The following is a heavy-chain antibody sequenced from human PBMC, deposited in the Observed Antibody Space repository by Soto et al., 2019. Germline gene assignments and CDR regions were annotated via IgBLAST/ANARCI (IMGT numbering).Heavy chain of an antibody. D-gene: IGHD6-19*01. Sequence: ASVKVSCKASGYTFTSYDINWVRQATGQGLEWMGWMNPNSGNTGYAQKFQGRVTMTRNTSISTVYMELSSLRSEDTAVYYCARSGDSYSSGWYAFDYWGQGPLVTVS. J-gene: IGHJ4*02. CDR2: MNPNSGNT. CDR1: GYTFTSYD. V-gene: IGHV1-8*01. CDR3: ARSGDSYSSGWYAFDY.